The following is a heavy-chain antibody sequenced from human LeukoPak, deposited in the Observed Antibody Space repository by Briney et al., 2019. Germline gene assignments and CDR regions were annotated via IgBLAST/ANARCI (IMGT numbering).Heavy chain of an antibody. J-gene: IGHJ5*02. V-gene: IGHV1-18*01. CDR1: GYTFTSYG. CDR3: ARDGGYCSGGSCYSNWFDP. D-gene: IGHD2-15*01. CDR2: ISAYNGNT. Sequence: GASVKVSSKASGYTFTSYGISWVRQAPGQGLEWMGWISAYNGNTNYAQKLLGRVTMTTDTSTSTAYMELRSLRSDDTAVYYCARDGGYCSGGSCYSNWFDPWGQGTLVTVSS.